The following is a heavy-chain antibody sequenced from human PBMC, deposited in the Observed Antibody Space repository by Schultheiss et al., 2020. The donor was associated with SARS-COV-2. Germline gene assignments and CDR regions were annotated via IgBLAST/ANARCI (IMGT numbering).Heavy chain of an antibody. V-gene: IGHV4-59*12. D-gene: IGHD3-3*01. Sequence: SETLSLACTVSGDSISSYYWSWIRQPPGKGLEWIGYIYYSGSTNYNPSFKRRVTISVDTSKSQFSLKLTSVTAADTAVYYCARLTRTWGQGTLVTVSS. CDR2: IYYSGST. CDR3: ARLTRT. J-gene: IGHJ5*02. CDR1: GDSISSYY.